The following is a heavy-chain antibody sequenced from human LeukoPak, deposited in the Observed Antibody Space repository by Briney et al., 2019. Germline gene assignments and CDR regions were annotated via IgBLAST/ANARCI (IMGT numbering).Heavy chain of an antibody. V-gene: IGHV1-8*01. J-gene: IGHJ4*02. CDR1: GYTFTSYD. CDR2: MNPNSGNT. Sequence: GASVKVSWKASGYTFTSYDINWVREATGQGLEWMGWMNPNSGNTGYAQKFQGRVTMTRNNSISTAYMELSSLRSEDTAVYYCARGGGVVTGGDYWGQGTLVTVSS. D-gene: IGHD4-23*01. CDR3: ARGGGVVTGGDY.